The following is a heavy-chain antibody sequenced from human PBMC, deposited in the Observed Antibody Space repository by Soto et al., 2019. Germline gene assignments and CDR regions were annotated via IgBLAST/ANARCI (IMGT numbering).Heavy chain of an antibody. D-gene: IGHD3-3*01. CDR3: ARHGRYDFWSGPNDY. CDR1: GYSFTSYW. V-gene: IGHV5-51*01. Sequence: PVASVKISCNGSGYSFTSYWIGWGRQMPWKGLEWMGIIYPGDSDTRYSPSFQGQVTISADKSISTAYLQWSSLKASDTAMYYCARHGRYDFWSGPNDYWGQGTLVTVSS. J-gene: IGHJ4*02. CDR2: IYPGDSDT.